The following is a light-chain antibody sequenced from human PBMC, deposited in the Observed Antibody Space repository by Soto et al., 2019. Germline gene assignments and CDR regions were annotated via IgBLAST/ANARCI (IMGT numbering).Light chain of an antibody. V-gene: IGLV1-51*01. J-gene: IGLJ3*02. CDR3: GTWDSSLSVWV. CDR1: SSNIGNNY. Sequence: QSVLTQPPSVSAAPGQKVTISCSGSSSNIGNNYVSWYQQLPGTAPKLLIYDNNMRPSGIPDRFSGSKSGTSATLGITGLQTGDEAEYYCGTWDSSLSVWVFGGGTKLTFL. CDR2: DNN.